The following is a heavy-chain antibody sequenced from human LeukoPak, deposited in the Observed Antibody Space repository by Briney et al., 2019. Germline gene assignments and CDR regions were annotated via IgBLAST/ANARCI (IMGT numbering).Heavy chain of an antibody. CDR1: GGSISSYY. V-gene: IGHV4-59*01. Sequence: SETLSLTCTVSGGSISSYYWSWIRQPPGKGLEWIGYIYYSGSTNYNSSLKSRVTISVDTSKNQFSLKLSSVTAADTAVYYCARANSYSNPFDYWGQGTLVTVSS. J-gene: IGHJ4*02. CDR3: ARANSYSNPFDY. CDR2: IYYSGST. D-gene: IGHD4-11*01.